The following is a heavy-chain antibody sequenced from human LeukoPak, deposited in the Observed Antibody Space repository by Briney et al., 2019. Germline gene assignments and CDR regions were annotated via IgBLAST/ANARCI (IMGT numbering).Heavy chain of an antibody. CDR3: AKDLGSAITSALVLDV. CDR1: GFTFDDYA. CDR2: ITWNRGNI. Sequence: GGSLRLSCATSGFTFDDYAMHWVRQAPGKGLEWVSGITWNRGNIGYGDSVKGRFTISRDNVKSALYLQMNSLRPEDTALYYCAKDLGSAITSALVLDVWGQGTTVIVSS. J-gene: IGHJ6*02. D-gene: IGHD2-15*01. V-gene: IGHV3-9*01.